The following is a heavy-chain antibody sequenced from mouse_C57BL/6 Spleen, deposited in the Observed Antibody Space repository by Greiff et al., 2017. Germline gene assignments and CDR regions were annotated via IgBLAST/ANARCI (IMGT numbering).Heavy chain of an antibody. D-gene: IGHD2-5*01. CDR1: GFTFSSYA. CDR3: ARVYYSNFYFDY. Sequence: EVKLVESGGGLVKPGGSLKLSCAASGFTFSSYAMSWVRQTPEKRLEWVATISDGGSYTYYPDNVKGRFTISRDNAKNNLYLQMSHLKSEDTAMYYCARVYYSNFYFDYWGQGTTLTVSS. J-gene: IGHJ2*01. V-gene: IGHV5-4*03. CDR2: ISDGGSYT.